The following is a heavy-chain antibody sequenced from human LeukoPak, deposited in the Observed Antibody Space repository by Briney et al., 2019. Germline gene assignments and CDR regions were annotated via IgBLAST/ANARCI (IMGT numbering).Heavy chain of an antibody. Sequence: SETLSLTCSVSGGSITTYYWTWIRQPPGKGLEWIGYINYSGSISHNPSLNSRVTMSLDTSKNQFSLKLNSVTAADTAIYWESLSFIDYWGQGTLVTVSS. V-gene: IGHV4-59*08. D-gene: IGHD1-26*01. CDR1: GGSITTYY. CDR2: INYSGSI. CDR3: SLSFIDY. J-gene: IGHJ4*02.